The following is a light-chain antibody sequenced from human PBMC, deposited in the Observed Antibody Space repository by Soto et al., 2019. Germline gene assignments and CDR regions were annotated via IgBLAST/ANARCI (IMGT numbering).Light chain of an antibody. J-gene: IGKJ1*01. V-gene: IGKV1-5*03. CDR3: QQYNSYSS. CDR1: QSIGSW. CDR2: KAS. Sequence: DIQMTQSPSTLSVSVGDRVTITCRASQSIGSWLAWFQQKPGKAPKVLIYKASSLQSGVPSRFSGSGSGTEFTLTISSLQPDDFATYYCQQYNSYSSFGQGTKVEMK.